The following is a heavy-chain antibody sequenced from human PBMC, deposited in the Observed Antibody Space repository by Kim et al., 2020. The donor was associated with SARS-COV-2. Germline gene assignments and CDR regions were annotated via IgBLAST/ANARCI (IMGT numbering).Heavy chain of an antibody. CDR3: ARGDGLINYDILTGHSCYLDY. CDR1: GYTFATYG. V-gene: IGHV1-18*01. J-gene: IGHJ4*02. D-gene: IGHD3-9*01. CDR2: ISGYNDNT. Sequence: ASVKVSCKASGYTFATYGITWVRQAPGEGLEWMGWISGYNDNTKYAQKFQGRVSMTTDISTSTVYMELRSLRSDDTAVYYCARGDGLINYDILTGHSCYLDYWGQGTLVTVSS.